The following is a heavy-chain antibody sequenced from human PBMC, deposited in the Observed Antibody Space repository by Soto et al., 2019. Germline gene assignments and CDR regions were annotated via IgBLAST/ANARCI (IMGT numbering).Heavy chain of an antibody. CDR1: GGSISSYY. CDR3: ARVPAGYYDSSGYYYESPQVFGY. V-gene: IGHV4-59*01. D-gene: IGHD3-22*01. J-gene: IGHJ4*01. CDR2: IYYSGST. Sequence: SETLSLTCTVSGGSISSYYWSWIRQPPGKGLEWIGYIYYSGSTNYNPSLKSRVTISVDTSKNQFSLKLSSVTAADTAVYYCARVPAGYYDSSGYYYESPQVFGYWRHGALVTVSS.